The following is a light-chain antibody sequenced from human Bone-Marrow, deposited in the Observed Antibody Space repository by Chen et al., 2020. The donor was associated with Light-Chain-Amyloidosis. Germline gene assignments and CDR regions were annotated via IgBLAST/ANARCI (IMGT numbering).Light chain of an antibody. CDR2: RDT. Sequence: SYALTQPPSVSVSPGQTAMFTCSGDDLPTKYAYWYQQNPGQAPVLVIHRDTERPSGISERFSGSSSGTTATLTISGVQAEDEADYHCQSADSSGTYEVIFGGGTKLTVL. J-gene: IGLJ2*01. CDR3: QSADSSGTYEVI. V-gene: IGLV3-25*03. CDR1: DLPTKY.